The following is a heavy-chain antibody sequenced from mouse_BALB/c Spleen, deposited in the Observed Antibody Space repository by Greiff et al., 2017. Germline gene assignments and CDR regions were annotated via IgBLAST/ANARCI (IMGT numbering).Heavy chain of an antibody. CDR1: GFTFSSYA. CDR2: ISSGGST. CDR3: ARVLRLEAMDY. D-gene: IGHD1-2*01. J-gene: IGHJ4*01. Sequence: EVHLVESGGGLVKPGGSLKLSCAASGFTFSSYAMSWVRQTPEKRLEWVASISSGGSTYYPDSVKGRFTISRDNARNILYLQMSSLRSEDTAMYYCARVLRLEAMDYWGQGTSVTVSS. V-gene: IGHV5-6-5*01.